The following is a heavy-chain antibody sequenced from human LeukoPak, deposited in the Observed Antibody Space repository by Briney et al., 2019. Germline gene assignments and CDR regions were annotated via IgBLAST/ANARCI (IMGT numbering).Heavy chain of an antibody. V-gene: IGHV3-74*01. CDR1: GFTFSSYW. CDR2: INTDGGTT. Sequence: PGGSLRLSCAASGFTFSSYWMHWVRQAPGKGLVWVSRINTDGGTTTYADSVKGRFTISRDNAKNTLYLQMNSLRAEDTAVYYCATSPSGSYNYWGQGTLVTVSS. CDR3: ATSPSGSYNY. D-gene: IGHD1-26*01. J-gene: IGHJ4*02.